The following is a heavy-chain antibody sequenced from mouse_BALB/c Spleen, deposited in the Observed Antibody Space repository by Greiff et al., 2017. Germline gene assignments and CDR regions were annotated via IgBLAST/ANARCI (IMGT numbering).Heavy chain of an antibody. Sequence: QVHVKQSGAELVRPGSSVKISCKASGYAFSSYWMNWVKQRPGQGLEWIGQIYPGDGDTNYNGKFKGKATLTADKSSSTAYMQLSSLTSEDSAVYFCARSGGYAMDYWGQGTSVTVSS. J-gene: IGHJ4*01. CDR2: IYPGDGDT. CDR3: ARSGGYAMDY. CDR1: GYAFSSYW. V-gene: IGHV1-80*01. D-gene: IGHD3-2*02.